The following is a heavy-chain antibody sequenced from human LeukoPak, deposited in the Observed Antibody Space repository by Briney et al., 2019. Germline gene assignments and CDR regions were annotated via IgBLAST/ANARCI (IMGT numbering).Heavy chain of an antibody. CDR1: GGSISSYY. D-gene: IGHD3-22*01. J-gene: IGHJ6*03. CDR3: ASSRGSSGYAYYYYYYMDV. Sequence: SETLSLTCTVSGGSISSYYWSWIRQPPGKGLEWIGYIYYSGSTNYNPSLKSRVTISVDTSKNQFSLKLSSVTAADTAVYYCASSRGSSGYAYYYYYYMDVWGKGTTVTVSS. V-gene: IGHV4-59*01. CDR2: IYYSGST.